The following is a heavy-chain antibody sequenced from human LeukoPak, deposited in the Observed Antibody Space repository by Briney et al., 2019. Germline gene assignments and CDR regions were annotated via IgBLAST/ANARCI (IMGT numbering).Heavy chain of an antibody. Sequence: GGSLRLSCAASGFTFSSYAMSWVRQAPGKGLEWVSAISGSGGSTYYADSVKGRFTISRDNSKNTLYLQMNSLRAEDTAVYYCARDGQRYCTNGVCYTLGYWGQGTLVTVSS. J-gene: IGHJ4*02. CDR1: GFTFSSYA. CDR3: ARDGQRYCTNGVCYTLGY. V-gene: IGHV3-23*01. D-gene: IGHD2-8*01. CDR2: ISGSGGST.